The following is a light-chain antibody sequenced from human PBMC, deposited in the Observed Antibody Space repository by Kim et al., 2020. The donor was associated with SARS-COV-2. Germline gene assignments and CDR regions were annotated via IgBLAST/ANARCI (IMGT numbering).Light chain of an antibody. CDR2: DVS. CDR3: TSYTGADTVV. Sequence: GQSITISCTGTSSLVGDYNYHSWYQQHPDKAPKLIIYDVSDRPSGVSTHFSGSKSGNTASLTISGLQAADEADYYCTSYTGADTVVFGGGTQLTVL. J-gene: IGLJ2*01. V-gene: IGLV2-14*03. CDR1: SSLVGDYNY.